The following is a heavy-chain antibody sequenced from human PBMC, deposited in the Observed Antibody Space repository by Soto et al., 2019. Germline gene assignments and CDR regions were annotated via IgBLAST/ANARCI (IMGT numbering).Heavy chain of an antibody. V-gene: IGHV3-30*18. CDR2: ISYDGSNK. D-gene: IGHD3-10*01. Sequence: QVQLVESGGGVVQPGRSLRLSCAASGFTFSSYGMHWVRQAPGKGLVRVAVISYDGSNKYYADSVKGRFTISRDKSKNTLYLQMNSLRAEDTAVYYCAQDSSGSGIYYYGMDVGGQGTTVTVSS. CDR3: AQDSSGSGIYYYGMDV. CDR1: GFTFSSYG. J-gene: IGHJ6*02.